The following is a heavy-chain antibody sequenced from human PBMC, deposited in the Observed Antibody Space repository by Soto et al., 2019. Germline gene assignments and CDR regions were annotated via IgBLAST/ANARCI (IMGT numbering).Heavy chain of an antibody. V-gene: IGHV3-23*01. J-gene: IGHJ4*02. Sequence: GGSLRLSCAASGFTFSTYTMSWVRRAPGKGLEWVSAISGSGASPSYADSVQGRFTISRDNPKRTLYLQMNNLRAEDTAVYYCAKARCSTTDCYVPDYWGQGTLVTVSS. D-gene: IGHD2-2*01. CDR1: GFTFSTYT. CDR3: AKARCSTTDCYVPDY. CDR2: ISGSGASP.